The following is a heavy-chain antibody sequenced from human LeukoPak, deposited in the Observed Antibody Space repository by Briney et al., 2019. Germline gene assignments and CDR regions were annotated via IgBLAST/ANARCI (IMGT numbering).Heavy chain of an antibody. D-gene: IGHD3-10*01. V-gene: IGHV4-4*07. CDR1: GGSIGTYY. J-gene: IGHJ4*02. CDR2: IYTSGNT. Sequence: PSETLSLTCTVSGGSIGTYYWSWIRQPARKGLEWIGRIYTSGNTKYNPSLKSRVTISVDTSKNQFSLKLTSLTAADTAIYYCARDSGRRGYPEYSFDYWGQGTLVTVSS. CDR3: ARDSGRRGYPEYSFDY.